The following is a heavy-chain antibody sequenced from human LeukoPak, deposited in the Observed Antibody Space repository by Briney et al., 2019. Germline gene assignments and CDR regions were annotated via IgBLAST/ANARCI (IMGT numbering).Heavy chain of an antibody. D-gene: IGHD6-13*01. CDR1: GDSVSSNSAA. CDR2: TYYKSNWYN. V-gene: IGHV6-1*01. Sequence: SQTLSLTCAISGDSVSSNSAAWNWIRQSPSRGLEWLGRTYYKSNWYNDYAVSVKSRITISPDTSKNQFSLHLNSVTPEDTAVYYCARGYSSSWYDLYYFDYWGQGTLVTVSS. J-gene: IGHJ4*02. CDR3: ARGYSSSWYDLYYFDY.